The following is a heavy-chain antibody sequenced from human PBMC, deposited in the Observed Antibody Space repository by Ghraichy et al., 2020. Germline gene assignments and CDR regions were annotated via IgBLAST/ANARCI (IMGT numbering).Heavy chain of an antibody. CDR3: ARGHSSSSLDQTRGFDY. CDR2: INEDGREK. D-gene: IGHD6-19*01. V-gene: IGHV3-7*04. Sequence: GGSLRLSCAASGFSFNVEWMTWVRQAPGKGLEWVANINEDGREKYYVDSVKGRFTISRDNAKNSLHLQMSSLRAEDTAVYYCARGHSSSSLDQTRGFDYWGQGTLVTVSS. CDR1: GFSFNVEW. J-gene: IGHJ4*02.